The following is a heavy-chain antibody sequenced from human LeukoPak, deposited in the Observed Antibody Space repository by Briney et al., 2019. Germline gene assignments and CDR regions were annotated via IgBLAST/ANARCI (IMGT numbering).Heavy chain of an antibody. Sequence: GASVKVSCXASGYTFTGYYMHWVRRAPGQGLEWMGRINPNSGGTNYAQKFQGRVTMTRDTSISTSYMELSRLRSDDTAVYYCASSPGIAVADLFDYWGQGTLVTVSS. CDR2: INPNSGGT. CDR3: ASSPGIAVADLFDY. CDR1: GYTFTGYY. D-gene: IGHD6-19*01. V-gene: IGHV1-2*06. J-gene: IGHJ4*02.